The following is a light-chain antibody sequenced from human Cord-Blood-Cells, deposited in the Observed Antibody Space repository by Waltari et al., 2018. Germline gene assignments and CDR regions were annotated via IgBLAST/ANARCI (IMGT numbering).Light chain of an antibody. V-gene: IGLV2-11*01. J-gene: IGLJ1*01. CDR2: DVS. CDR3: CSYAGSYTYV. CDR1: SGVVGGYTY. Sequence: QSALTQPRPVSGSPGQSVTISCTGVSGVVGGYTYAHWYQQPPGKAPKLLIYDVSTRPSGVPDRFSGSKSGNTASLTISGLQAEDEADYYCCSYAGSYTYVFGTGTKVTVL.